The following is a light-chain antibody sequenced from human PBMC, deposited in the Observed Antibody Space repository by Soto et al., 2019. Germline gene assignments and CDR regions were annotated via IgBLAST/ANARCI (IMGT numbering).Light chain of an antibody. CDR1: SSNIGAGYD. J-gene: IGLJ1*01. CDR3: QSYDSSLIYV. CDR2: GNI. V-gene: IGLV1-40*01. Sequence: QSVLTQPPSVSGAPGQRVTISCTESSSNIGAGYDVHWYQQLPGTAPKLLIYGNINRPSGVPDRFSGSQSGTSASLAITGLQSEDETDYYCQSYDSSLIYVFGTGTKVTVL.